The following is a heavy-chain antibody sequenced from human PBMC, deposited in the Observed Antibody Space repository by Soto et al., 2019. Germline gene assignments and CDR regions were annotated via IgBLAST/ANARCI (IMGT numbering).Heavy chain of an antibody. V-gene: IGHV1-18*04. CDR1: GFTFNSYP. CDR2: VHPYEGTT. J-gene: IGHJ4*02. CDR3: AREYYSTTTCIDY. Sequence: VQLVQSAPEVKRPWASVKVSCKTSGFTFNSYPFSWVRQAPGQVSECLAWVHPYEGTTKVAHQFRDRLTVTTDTSAATVFMDLTRLTSDDTAGYFCAREYYSTTTCIDYWGQGTLVAVAS. D-gene: IGHD2-21*01.